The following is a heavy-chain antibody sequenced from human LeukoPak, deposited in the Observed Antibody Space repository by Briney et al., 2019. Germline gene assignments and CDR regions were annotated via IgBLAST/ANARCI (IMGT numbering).Heavy chain of an antibody. J-gene: IGHJ4*02. V-gene: IGHV1-2*02. Sequence: ASVKVSCKASGYTFTDYYMHWVRQAPGQGLEWMGWINPNSGGTNSAQNFQGRVTMNRDTSISTAYMELSSLRSDDTAVYYCARGDGSYFDYWGQGTLVTVSS. CDR1: GYTFTDYY. CDR3: ARGDGSYFDY. D-gene: IGHD5-24*01. CDR2: INPNSGGT.